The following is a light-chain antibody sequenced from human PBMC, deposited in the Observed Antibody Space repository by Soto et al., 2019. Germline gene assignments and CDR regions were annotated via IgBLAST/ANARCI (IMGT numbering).Light chain of an antibody. J-gene: IGKJ1*01. CDR1: KSDSTN. CDR3: QQYTNWPPWT. CDR2: GAS. Sequence: EIVMTQSPATLSVSPGERATLSCRASKSDSTNLAWYQQKPGQPPRLLIYGASTRATGIPARFSGSGSGTEFTLTISSRQSDDFAIYYCQQYTNWPPWTFGQGTTVDIK. V-gene: IGKV3-15*01.